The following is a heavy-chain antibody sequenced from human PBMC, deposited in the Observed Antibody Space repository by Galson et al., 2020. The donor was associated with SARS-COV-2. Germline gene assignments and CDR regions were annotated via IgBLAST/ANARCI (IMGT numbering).Heavy chain of an antibody. J-gene: IGHJ5*02. V-gene: IGHV4-59*01. Sequence: SETLSLTCTVSGGSISRYYWSWIRQPPGKGLEWIGYIYYSGSTNYNPSLKSRVTISVDTSKNQFSLKLSSVTAADTAVYYCARGIAQRVVVAAIETWFDPWGQGTLVTVSS. CDR3: ARGIAQRVVVAAIETWFDP. CDR2: IYYSGST. D-gene: IGHD2-15*01. CDR1: GGSISRYY.